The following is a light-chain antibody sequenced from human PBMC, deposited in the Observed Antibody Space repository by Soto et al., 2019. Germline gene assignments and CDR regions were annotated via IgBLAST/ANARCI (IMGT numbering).Light chain of an antibody. Sequence: QSVLTQPLSASGTPGQRVTISCSGSSSNIGTNHVYWYQQFPGTAPKVLIYDNDQRPSGIPERFSGSKSGTSASLAISGLRSEDEGDYYCAAWDDSLSSAVFGGGTKVTVL. V-gene: IGLV1-47*01. J-gene: IGLJ3*02. CDR3: AAWDDSLSSAV. CDR1: SSNIGTNH. CDR2: DND.